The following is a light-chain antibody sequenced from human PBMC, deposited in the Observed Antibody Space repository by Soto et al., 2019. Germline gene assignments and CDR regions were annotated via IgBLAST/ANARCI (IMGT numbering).Light chain of an antibody. CDR3: QQYRSRPYT. Sequence: DIQMTQSPSTLSAYVGERVTITCRASQSISPWLAWYQKKPGKAPNLLFYRASTWQTGVPSRFSGSGSGTDFTLTINSLQPDDFAAYYCQQYRSRPYTFGQGTKLEIE. V-gene: IGKV1-5*03. J-gene: IGKJ2*01. CDR1: QSISPW. CDR2: RAS.